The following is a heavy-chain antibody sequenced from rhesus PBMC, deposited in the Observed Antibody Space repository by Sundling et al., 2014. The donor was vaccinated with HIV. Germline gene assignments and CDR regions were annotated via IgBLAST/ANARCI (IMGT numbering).Heavy chain of an antibody. CDR2: IWHDGSKK. V-gene: IGHV3-54*02. CDR1: GFTFSDYG. CDR3: ARDGGGPDDDSGYYTGGFDH. J-gene: IGHJ4*01. Sequence: EVQLVESGGGLVQPGGSLRLSCTASGFTFSDYGMHWVRQAPGKGLDWVTVIWHDGSKKYYADSVKDRFTISRDNSKNMLYLQMNNVKLDDTAVYHCARDGGGPDDDSGYYTGGFDHWGQGVLVTVSS. D-gene: IGHD3-28*01.